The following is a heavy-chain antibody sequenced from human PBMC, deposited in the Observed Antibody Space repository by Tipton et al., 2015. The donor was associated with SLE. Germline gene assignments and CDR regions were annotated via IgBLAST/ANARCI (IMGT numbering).Heavy chain of an antibody. CDR1: GFTFSSYG. V-gene: IGHV3-30*02. CDR3: ARDGIAAAGALAYYFDY. D-gene: IGHD6-13*01. CDR2: IRYDGSNK. Sequence: QVQLVQSGGGVVQPGGSLRLSCAASGFTFSSYGMHWVRQAPGKGLEWVAFIRYDGSNKYYADSVKGRFTISRDNSKNTLYLQMNSLRAADAAVYYCARDGIAAAGALAYYFDYWGQGTLVTVSS. J-gene: IGHJ4*02.